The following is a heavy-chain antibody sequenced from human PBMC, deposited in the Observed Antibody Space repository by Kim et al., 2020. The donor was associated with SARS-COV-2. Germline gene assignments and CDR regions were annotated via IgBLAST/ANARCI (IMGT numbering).Heavy chain of an antibody. CDR3: ARKGLHIVVVTAIQHSYYFDY. CDR2: INHSGST. J-gene: IGHJ4*02. CDR1: GGSFSGYY. Sequence: SETLSLTCAVYGGSFSGYYWSWIRQPPGKGLEWIGEINHSGSTNYNPSLKSRVTISVDTSKNQFSLKLSSVTAADTAVYYCARKGLHIVVVTAIQHSYYFDYWGQGTLVTVSS. D-gene: IGHD2-21*02. V-gene: IGHV4-34*01.